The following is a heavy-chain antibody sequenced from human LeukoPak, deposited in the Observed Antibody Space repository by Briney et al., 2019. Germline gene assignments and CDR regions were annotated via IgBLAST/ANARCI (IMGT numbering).Heavy chain of an antibody. D-gene: IGHD3-22*01. CDR2: ISGSGGST. Sequence: TGGSLRLSCAASGFTFTNYAMSWVRQAPGKGLEWVSVISGSGGSTYYADSVKGRFTISRDNSKNTLYLQMNSLRAEDTAVYYCAKRGYDSSGYYGYFDYWGQGILVTVSS. J-gene: IGHJ4*02. V-gene: IGHV3-23*01. CDR3: AKRGYDSSGYYGYFDY. CDR1: GFTFTNYA.